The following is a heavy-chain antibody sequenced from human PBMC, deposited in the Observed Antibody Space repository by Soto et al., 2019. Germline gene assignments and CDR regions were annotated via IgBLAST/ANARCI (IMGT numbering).Heavy chain of an antibody. CDR2: VYHTGTT. V-gene: IGHV4-59*01. CDR1: GDSIRSSY. J-gene: IGHJ4*02. D-gene: IGHD6-13*01. CDR3: ARDMSGGSSWYEFDS. Sequence: WETLSLTCTVSGDSIRSSYWSWVRQAPGRGLEWIGYVYHTGTTNSNPSLKSRVTISADTSKNLFSLKLISVTPADTAVYFCARDMSGGSSWYEFDSWCPGTLVTVSS.